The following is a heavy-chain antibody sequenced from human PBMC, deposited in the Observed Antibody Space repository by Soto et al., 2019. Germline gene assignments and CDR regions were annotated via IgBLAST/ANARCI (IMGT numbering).Heavy chain of an antibody. J-gene: IGHJ6*02. D-gene: IGHD3-3*01. Sequence: GASVKVSCKASGGTFSSYAISWVRQAPGQGLEWMGGIIPIFGTANYAQKFQGRVTITADESTSTAYMELSSLRSEDTAVYYCARDLFTIFGVVIIPYGMDVWGQGTTVTVSS. CDR2: IIPIFGTA. CDR3: ARDLFTIFGVVIIPYGMDV. CDR1: GGTFSSYA. V-gene: IGHV1-69*13.